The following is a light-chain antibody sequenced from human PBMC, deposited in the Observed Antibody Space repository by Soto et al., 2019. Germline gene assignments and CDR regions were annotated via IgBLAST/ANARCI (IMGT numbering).Light chain of an antibody. CDR2: AAS. CDR1: QAIRND. CDR3: LQDYNYPLT. J-gene: IGKJ1*01. Sequence: IQMTQSPSSLSASVGDRVTITCRASQAIRNDLGWYQQKPGKAPKLLINAASSLQSGVPSRFSGSGSGTDFTLTINSLQPEDFATYFCLQDYNYPLTFGQGTKVEIK. V-gene: IGKV1-6*02.